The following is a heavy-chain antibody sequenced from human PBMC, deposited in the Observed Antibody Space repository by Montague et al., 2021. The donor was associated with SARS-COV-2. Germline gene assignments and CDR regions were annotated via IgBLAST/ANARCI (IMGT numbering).Heavy chain of an antibody. CDR2: TYYRSKWYN. J-gene: IGHJ2*01. V-gene: IGHV6-1*01. CDR1: GDSVPSNIAT. CDR3: ARAYCGGDCYFYWYFDL. Sequence: CAISGDSVPSNIATWNWIRQSPSRGLEWLGRTYYRSKWYNDYAVSVKSRVIINPDTSNNRISLQLNSVTPEDTAVYYCARAYCGGDCYFYWYFDLWGRGTLGTVSS. D-gene: IGHD2-21*02.